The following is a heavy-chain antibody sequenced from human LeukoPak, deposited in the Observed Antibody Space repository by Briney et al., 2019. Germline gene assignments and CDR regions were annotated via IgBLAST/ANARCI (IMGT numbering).Heavy chain of an antibody. CDR1: GGSISSYY. D-gene: IGHD4-17*01. CDR2: LYYSGST. CDR3: ARGRYNDYGFDY. J-gene: IGHJ4*02. V-gene: IGHV4-59*01. Sequence: SETLSLTCTVSGGSISSYYWSWIRQPPGKELEWIGYLYYSGSTNYNPSFKSRVTMSVDTSKNQFSLKLNSMPAADTAVYFCARGRYNDYGFDYWGQGTLVTVSS.